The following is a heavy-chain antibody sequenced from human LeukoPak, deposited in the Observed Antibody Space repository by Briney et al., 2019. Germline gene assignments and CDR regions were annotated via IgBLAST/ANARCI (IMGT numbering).Heavy chain of an antibody. J-gene: IGHJ6*03. D-gene: IGHD3-10*01. V-gene: IGHV4-34*01. CDR3: ARELGVLWFGELLSVRYYYMDV. Sequence: SETLSLTCAVYGGSFSGYYWSWIRQPPGKGLERIGEINHSGTTNYNPSLKSRVTISVDTSKNQFSLKLSSVTAADTAVYYCARELGVLWFGELLSVRYYYMDVWGKGTTVTISS. CDR2: INHSGTT. CDR1: GGSFSGYY.